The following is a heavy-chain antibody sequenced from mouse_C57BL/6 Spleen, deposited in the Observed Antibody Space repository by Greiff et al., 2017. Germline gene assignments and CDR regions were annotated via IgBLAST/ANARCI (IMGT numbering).Heavy chain of an antibody. CDR2: INPSSGYT. CDR3: ARANASFDG. V-gene: IGHV1-7*01. CDR1: GYTFTSYW. Sequence: VQLQQSGAELAKPGASVKLSCKASGYTFTSYWMPWVKQRPGQGLEWIGYINPSSGYTKYNTKFKGKATLTADKSANTAYMQLSSLTYEESAVSCGARANASFDGWGQGTIVTVSS. J-gene: IGHJ2*01.